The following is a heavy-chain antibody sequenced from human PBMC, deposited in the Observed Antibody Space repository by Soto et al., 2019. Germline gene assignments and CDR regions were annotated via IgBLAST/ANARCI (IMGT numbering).Heavy chain of an antibody. CDR1: GFFFSMYS. CDR2: IPQEGVDG. J-gene: IGHJ6*02. V-gene: IGHV3-7*03. Sequence: GGSLRLSCEVSGFFFSMYSMSWVRQTPGKGLEWVAKIPQEGVDGHYADSVKGRFTISRDNGKNSLYLQMNNLRAEDTAVYYCARDHLILPAHDFFYGSDVWGRGATVTVSS. CDR3: ARDHLILPAHDFFYGSDV. D-gene: IGHD2-21*02.